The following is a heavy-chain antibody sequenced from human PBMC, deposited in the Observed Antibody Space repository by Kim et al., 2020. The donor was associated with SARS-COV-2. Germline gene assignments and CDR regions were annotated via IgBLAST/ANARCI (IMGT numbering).Heavy chain of an antibody. D-gene: IGHD3-10*01. CDR3: ARRGYYYGSGSWGY. J-gene: IGHJ4*02. CDR2: INHSGST. CDR1: GGSFSGYY. V-gene: IGHV4-34*01. Sequence: SETLSLTCAVYGGSFSGYYWSWIRQPPGKGLEWIGEINHSGSTNYNPSLKSRVTISVDTSKNQFHLKLSSVTAADTAVYYCARRGYYYGSGSWGYWGQGTLVTVSS.